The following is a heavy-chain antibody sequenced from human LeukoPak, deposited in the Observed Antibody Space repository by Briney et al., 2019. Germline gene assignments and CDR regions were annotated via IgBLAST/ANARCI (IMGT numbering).Heavy chain of an antibody. V-gene: IGHV3-23*01. CDR1: GFTFSRYA. D-gene: IGHD3-10*01. Sequence: GGALRLSCAASGFTFSRYAMGWVRQAPGKGLEWVSAISVGGDSTYYADSVKGRFTISRDNAKNSLYLQMNSLRDEDTAVYYCARGRGMYDYWGQGTLVTVSS. CDR3: ARGRGMYDY. J-gene: IGHJ4*02. CDR2: ISVGGDST.